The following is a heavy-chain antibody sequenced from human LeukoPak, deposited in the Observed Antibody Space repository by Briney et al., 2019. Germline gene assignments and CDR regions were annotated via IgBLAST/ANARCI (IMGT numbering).Heavy chain of an antibody. J-gene: IGHJ4*02. V-gene: IGHV4-34*01. CDR2: INNSGGT. CDR3: ARELYSSPGD. CDR1: GGSFSAYY. Sequence: SETLSLTCVVYGGSFSAYYWSWIRQPPGKGLEWIGEINNSGGTNYNPSLKSRVTISVDTSKNQFSLKLSSVTAADTAVYYCARELYSSPGDWGQGTLVTVSS. D-gene: IGHD6-13*01.